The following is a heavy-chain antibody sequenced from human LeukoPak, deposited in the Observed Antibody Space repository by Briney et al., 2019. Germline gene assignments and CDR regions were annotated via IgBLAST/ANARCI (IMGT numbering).Heavy chain of an antibody. CDR3: AKVSSAVVGAATNY. D-gene: IGHD2-15*01. J-gene: IGHJ4*02. CDR1: GVTFSSYA. Sequence: PGGSLRLSCAASGVTFSSYAIPWVCQAPGTGLEWGSGISGSGDNTSYAASVKCRFTIYRDNSKNTLYLQMNSLRAEDTAIYYCAKVSSAVVGAATNYWGQGTLVTVSS. CDR2: ISGSGDNT. V-gene: IGHV3-23*01.